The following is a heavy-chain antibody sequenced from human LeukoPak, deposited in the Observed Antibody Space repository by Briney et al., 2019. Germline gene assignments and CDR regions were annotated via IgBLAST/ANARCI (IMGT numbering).Heavy chain of an antibody. J-gene: IGHJ4*02. V-gene: IGHV3-30*02. Sequence: GGSLRLSCAASGFTFSSYGMHWVRQAPGKGLEWVAFIRYDGSNKYYADSVKGRFTISRDNAKNSLYLQMNSLRAEDTAVYYCARDFSQVGPHRYWGQGTLVTVSS. CDR1: GFTFSSYG. D-gene: IGHD1-26*01. CDR3: ARDFSQVGPHRY. CDR2: IRYDGSNK.